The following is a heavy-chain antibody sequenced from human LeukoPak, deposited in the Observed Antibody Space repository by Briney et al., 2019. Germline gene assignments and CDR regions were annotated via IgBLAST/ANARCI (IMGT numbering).Heavy chain of an antibody. CDR1: GFTFSSYA. V-gene: IGHV3-30-3*01. D-gene: IGHD2-21*01. J-gene: IGHJ5*02. CDR2: VSHDGGNK. CDR3: AKDWCGGDCYLYNWFDP. Sequence: SGGSLRLSCAASGFTFSSYAMHWVRQAPGKGLEWVAVVSHDGGNKYHADSVKGRFTISRDNSKNTLYLQMNSLRAEDTAVYYCAKDWCGGDCYLYNWFDPWGQGTLVTVSS.